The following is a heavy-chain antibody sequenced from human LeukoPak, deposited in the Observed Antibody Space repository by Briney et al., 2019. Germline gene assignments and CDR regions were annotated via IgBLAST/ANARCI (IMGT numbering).Heavy chain of an antibody. CDR3: AIIGGGGNYNYAFDI. Sequence: PGGSLRLSCAASGFTFSSYWMSWVRQAPGKGLEWVANIKQDGSEKYYVDSVKGRFTISRDNAKNSLYLQMNSLRAEDMALYYCAIIGGGGNYNYAFDIWGQGTMVTVSS. CDR2: IKQDGSEK. V-gene: IGHV3-7*01. J-gene: IGHJ3*02. D-gene: IGHD1-7*01. CDR1: GFTFSSYW.